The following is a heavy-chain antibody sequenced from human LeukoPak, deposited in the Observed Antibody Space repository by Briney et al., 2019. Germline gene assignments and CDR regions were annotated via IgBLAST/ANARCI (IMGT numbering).Heavy chain of an antibody. CDR2: INPNSGGT. J-gene: IGHJ4*02. Sequence: ASVKVSCKASGYTFTGYYMHWVRQAPGQGLEWMGWINPNSGGTNYAQKFQGRVTMTRDTSISTAYMELSRLRSDDTAVYYCARVGGVNYGDYGWYYFDYWGQGTLVTVSS. CDR1: GYTFTGYY. CDR3: ARVGGVNYGDYGWYYFDY. D-gene: IGHD4-17*01. V-gene: IGHV1-2*02.